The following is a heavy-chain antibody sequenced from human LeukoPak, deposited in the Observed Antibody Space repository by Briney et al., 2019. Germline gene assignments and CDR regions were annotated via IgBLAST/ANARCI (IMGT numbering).Heavy chain of an antibody. CDR2: ISGSGGST. CDR1: GFTFSSYA. J-gene: IGHJ5*02. D-gene: IGHD2-15*01. V-gene: IGHV3-23*01. CDR3: ARGGRFCSGGSCYNWFDP. Sequence: SGGSLRLSCAASGFTFSSYAMGWVRQAPGKGLEWVSAISGSGGSTYYADSVKGRFTISRDNSKNTLYLQMNSLRAEDTAVYYCARGGRFCSGGSCYNWFDPWGQGTLVTVSS.